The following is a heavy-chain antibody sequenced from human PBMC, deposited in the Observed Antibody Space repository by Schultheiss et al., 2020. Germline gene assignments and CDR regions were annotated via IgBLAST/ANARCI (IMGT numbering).Heavy chain of an antibody. D-gene: IGHD4-17*01. J-gene: IGHJ4*02. CDR3: AREKPTRDSTVTTDY. CDR2: INHSGST. CDR1: GGSISSGGYY. Sequence: SETLSLTCTVSGGSISSGGYYWSWIRQHPGKGLEWIGEINHSGSTNYNPSLKSRVTISVDTSKNQFSLKLSSVTAADTAVYYCAREKPTRDSTVTTDYWGQGTLVTVSS. V-gene: IGHV4-39*07.